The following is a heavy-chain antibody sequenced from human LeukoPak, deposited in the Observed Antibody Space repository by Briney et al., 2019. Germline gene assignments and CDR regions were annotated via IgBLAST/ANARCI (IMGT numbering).Heavy chain of an antibody. J-gene: IGHJ4*02. CDR1: EFSVSDNY. V-gene: IGHV3-53*01. CDR2: IYSGGGT. CDR3: TTDPSIAAALFDY. D-gene: IGHD6-13*01. Sequence: GGSLRLSCAASEFSVSDNYMIWVRKAPGKGLEWVSIIYSGGGTYYADSVKGRFTISRDSSKNTLYLQMNSVRVEDTAVYYCTTDPSIAAALFDYWGQGTLVTVSS.